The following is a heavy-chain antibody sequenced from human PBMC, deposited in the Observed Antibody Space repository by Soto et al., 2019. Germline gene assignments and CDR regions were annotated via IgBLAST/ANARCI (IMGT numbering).Heavy chain of an antibody. J-gene: IGHJ6*02. CDR1: GYSFASYW. Sequence: LGESLKISCKGSGYSFASYWIGWVRQMPGKGLEWMGIIYPTNSDTRYSPSFQGQVTISADKSINTAYLQWSSLKASDTAVYYCARLPYNWNYPDYYYYGMDVWGQGTSVTVS. CDR3: ARLPYNWNYPDYYYYGMDV. V-gene: IGHV5-51*01. D-gene: IGHD1-7*01. CDR2: IYPTNSDT.